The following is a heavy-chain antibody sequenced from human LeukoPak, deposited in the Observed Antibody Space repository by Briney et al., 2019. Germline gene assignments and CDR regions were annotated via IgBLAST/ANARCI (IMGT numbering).Heavy chain of an antibody. V-gene: IGHV1-18*01. J-gene: IGHJ4*02. CDR3: ARDQGIFYFDY. CDR2: ISGYTGSA. CDR1: GYVFTTSG. Sequence: ASVKVSCKTSGYVFTTSGISWVRQAPGQGLEWVGWISGYTGSANFAQKFQDRVNLTTDTATNTAYMELRSLRSDDTAVYFCARDQGIFYFDYWGQGTLVTVSS.